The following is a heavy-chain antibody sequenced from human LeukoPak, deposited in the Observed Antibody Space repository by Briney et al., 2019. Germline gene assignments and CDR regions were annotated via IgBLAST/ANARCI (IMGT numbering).Heavy chain of an antibody. CDR3: ARCNDDSGAFDM. J-gene: IGHJ3*02. CDR2: IYYSGRT. Sequence: SETLSPTCTVSGGSISSYYWSWIRQPPGKGLEWIGYIYYSGRTNYNPSLKSRVTISVDTSKMQFSLKLTSVTAADTAVYYCARCNDDSGAFDMWGQGTMVTVFS. CDR1: GGSISSYY. V-gene: IGHV4-59*01. D-gene: IGHD4-17*01.